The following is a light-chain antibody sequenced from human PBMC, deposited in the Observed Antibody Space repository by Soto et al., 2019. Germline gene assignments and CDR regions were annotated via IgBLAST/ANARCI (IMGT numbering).Light chain of an antibody. CDR3: QQYNSSPGYT. V-gene: IGKV1-5*03. CDR2: KAS. Sequence: DIQMTQSPSTLSASVGDRVTITCRASQSISSWLAWYQQKPGKAPKLLIYKASSLESGVPSRFSGSGSGTEFTLTISSLQPDDFATYYCQQYNSSPGYTFGQGTKLEIK. CDR1: QSISSW. J-gene: IGKJ2*01.